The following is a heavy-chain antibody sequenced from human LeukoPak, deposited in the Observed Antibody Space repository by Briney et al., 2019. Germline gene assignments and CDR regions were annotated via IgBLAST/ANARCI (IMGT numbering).Heavy chain of an antibody. D-gene: IGHD2-21*02. V-gene: IGHV4-59*01. CDR1: GGSISSYY. CDR2: IYYSGST. J-gene: IGHJ2*01. Sequence: PSETLSLTCTVSGGSISSYYWSWIRQPPGKGLEWIGYIYYSGSTNYNPSLKSRVTISVDTSKNQFSLKLSSVTAADTAVYYCARGADCGGDCLEYFDLWGRGTLVTVS. CDR3: ARGADCGGDCLEYFDL.